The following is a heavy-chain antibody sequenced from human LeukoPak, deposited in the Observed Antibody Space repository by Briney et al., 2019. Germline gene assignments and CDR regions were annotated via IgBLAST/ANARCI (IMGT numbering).Heavy chain of an antibody. V-gene: IGHV3-23*01. CDR3: AGDYDFWSGYYYLDF. J-gene: IGHJ4*02. CDR1: GFTFSSYA. D-gene: IGHD3-3*01. Sequence: PGGSLRLSCGASGFTFSSYAMSGVRQAPGKGLEWVSAISGSGGSTYYADSVKRRYTIPRHNSKNTLYLQMNSLNAEDTAVYYCAGDYDFWSGYYYLDFWGQGTLVTVSS. CDR2: ISGSGGST.